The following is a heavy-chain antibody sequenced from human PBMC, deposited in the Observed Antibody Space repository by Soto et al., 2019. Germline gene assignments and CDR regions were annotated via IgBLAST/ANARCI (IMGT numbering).Heavy chain of an antibody. D-gene: IGHD6-13*01. Sequence: QVQLVQSGAEVKKPGASVKVSCKASGYTFTSYGISWVRQAPGQGLEWMGWISAYNGTTNNAQKLQGRGTMTTDTSTSTAYRELRRQRSDDTAVYYCARDRLAAAGTKGYWGQGTLVTVSS. J-gene: IGHJ4*02. V-gene: IGHV1-18*01. CDR1: GYTFTSYG. CDR3: ARDRLAAAGTKGY. CDR2: ISAYNGTT.